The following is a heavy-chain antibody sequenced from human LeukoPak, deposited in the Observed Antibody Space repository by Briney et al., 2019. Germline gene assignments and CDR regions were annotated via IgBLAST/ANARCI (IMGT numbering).Heavy chain of an antibody. D-gene: IGHD1-26*01. Sequence: SETLSLTCAVYGGSFSGYYWSWIRQPPGKGLEWIGNIYYSGSTYYNESLESRVTISIGTSKNQFSLKLNSVTAADTAMYYCAKSGGYGLIDYWGQGTLVTVSS. CDR3: AKSGGYGLIDY. J-gene: IGHJ4*02. V-gene: IGHV4-34*01. CDR1: GGSFSGYY. CDR2: IYYSGST.